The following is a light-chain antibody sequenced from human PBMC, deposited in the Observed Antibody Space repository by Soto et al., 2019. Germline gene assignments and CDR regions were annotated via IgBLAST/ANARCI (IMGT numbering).Light chain of an antibody. Sequence: EILLTQSPVTLSLSPGERATLSCRASQSVRSYLAWYQQKPGQAPRLLIYDAFKRATGIPARFSGSGSGTDFTLTISSLEPEDFAVYYCQQRSNWPSTFGGGTKVEIK. CDR1: QSVRSY. V-gene: IGKV3-11*01. CDR2: DAF. CDR3: QQRSNWPST. J-gene: IGKJ4*01.